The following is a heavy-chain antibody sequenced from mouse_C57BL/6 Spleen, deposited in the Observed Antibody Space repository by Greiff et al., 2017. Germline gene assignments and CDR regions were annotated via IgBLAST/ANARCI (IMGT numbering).Heavy chain of an antibody. V-gene: IGHV1-80*01. CDR3: ASSTAGRGFAY. D-gene: IGHD1-2*01. Sequence: QVQLKESGAELVKPGASVKISCKASGYAFSSYWMNWVKQRPGKGLEWIGQIYPGDGDTNYNGKFKGKATLTADKSSSTAYMQLSSLTSADSAVYFCASSTAGRGFAYWGQGTLVTVSA. CDR2: IYPGDGDT. CDR1: GYAFSSYW. J-gene: IGHJ3*01.